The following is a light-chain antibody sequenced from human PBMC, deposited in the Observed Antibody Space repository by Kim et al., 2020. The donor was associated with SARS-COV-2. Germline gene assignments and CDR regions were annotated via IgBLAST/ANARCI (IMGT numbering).Light chain of an antibody. CDR3: CSYAGSYTFVV. V-gene: IGLV2-11*01. CDR1: SSDVGGYNY. Sequence: QSVTISCTGTSSDVGGYNYVSWYQQHPGKAPTLMIYDVSKRPSGVPDRFSGSKSGNTASLTISGLQAEDEADYYCCSYAGSYTFVVFGGGTQLTVL. J-gene: IGLJ2*01. CDR2: DVS.